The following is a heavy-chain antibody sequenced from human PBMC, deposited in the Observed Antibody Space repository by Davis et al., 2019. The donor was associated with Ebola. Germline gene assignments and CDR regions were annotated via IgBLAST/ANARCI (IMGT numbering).Heavy chain of an antibody. J-gene: IGHJ6*02. Sequence: SETLSLTCTVSGASISSRSYYWGWIRQPPGKGLEWVGSFSYGDNTHYYNPSLRSRVTISVDTSRNQFSLKLSSATAADTAKYYCGRHASRAGPYYGLDVWGQGTTVTVSS. V-gene: IGHV4-39*01. CDR3: GRHASRAGPYYGLDV. CDR1: GASISSRSYY. CDR2: FSYGDNTH.